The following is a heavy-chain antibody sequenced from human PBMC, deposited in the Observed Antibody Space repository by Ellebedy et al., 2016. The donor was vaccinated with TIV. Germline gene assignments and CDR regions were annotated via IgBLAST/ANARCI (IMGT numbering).Heavy chain of an antibody. CDR3: ATDGSYGDHLSPAHAFVF. D-gene: IGHD1-26*01. J-gene: IGHJ3*01. CDR2: MRQDGGDK. CDR1: GYFISDGYY. V-gene: IGHV3-7*01. Sequence: ETLSLTCTVSGYFISDGYYWGWIRQPPGKGLEWVANMRQDGGDKYYLDSVKGRFTISRDNAKSSLFLQLNSVRAEDTAVYYCATDGSYGDHLSPAHAFVFWGQGTKVTVSS.